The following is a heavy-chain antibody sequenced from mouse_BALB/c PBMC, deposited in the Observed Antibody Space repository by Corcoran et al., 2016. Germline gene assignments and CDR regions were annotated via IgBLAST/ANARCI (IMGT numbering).Heavy chain of an antibody. CDR1: GYSFTGYY. Sequence: EVQLQQSGPELVKPGASVKISCKASGYSFTGYYMHWVKQSHVKSLEWIGRINPYNGATSYNQNFKDKASLTVDKSSSTAYMELHSLTSEDSAVYYGARDWVNWALDYWGQGTTLTVSS. CDR2: INPYNGAT. J-gene: IGHJ2*01. CDR3: ARDWVNWALDY. V-gene: IGHV1-26*01. D-gene: IGHD4-1*01.